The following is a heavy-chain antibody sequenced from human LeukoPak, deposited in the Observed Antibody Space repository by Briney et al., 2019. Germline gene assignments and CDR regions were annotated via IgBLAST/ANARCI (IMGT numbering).Heavy chain of an antibody. J-gene: IGHJ3*02. CDR2: IYSTGDT. CDR3: ARVFPSSTWYVFDAFDI. Sequence: PSETLSLTCTVSGDSISSGRYYWSWIRQPAGKGLEWIGRIYSTGDTSYNPSLKSRVTLSVDTSKNQFSLNLSSVTASDTAVYYCARVFPSSTWYVFDAFDIWGQGTMVTVSS. D-gene: IGHD6-13*01. V-gene: IGHV4-61*02. CDR1: GDSISSGRYY.